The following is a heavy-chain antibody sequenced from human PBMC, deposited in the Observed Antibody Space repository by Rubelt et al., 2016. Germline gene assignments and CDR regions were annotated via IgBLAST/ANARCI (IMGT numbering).Heavy chain of an antibody. V-gene: IGHV5-10-1*01. J-gene: IGHJ5*02. CDR3: ARHAGDGGNSEDWFDP. D-gene: IGHD4-23*01. CDR1: GYSFTSYW. CDR2: IDPSDYYT. Sequence: EVQLVQSGAEVKKPGESLRISCKGSGYSFTSYWISWVRQMPGKGLEWMGRIDPSDYYTNYIPSFQCHVTISADKSISTAYLQWSSLKASDTAMYYCARHAGDGGNSEDWFDPWGQGTLVTVSS.